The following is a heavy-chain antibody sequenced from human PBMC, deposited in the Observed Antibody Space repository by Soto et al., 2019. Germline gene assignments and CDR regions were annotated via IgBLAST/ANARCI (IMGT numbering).Heavy chain of an antibody. CDR2: IKSDGSGT. CDR3: ASGDGDGYDGNGYLGRH. J-gene: IGHJ4*02. Sequence: EVQLVESGGGLVQPGESLTLSCAASGFTFSSYWMHWVRQAPGKGLVWVSRIKSDGSGTYYADSVKGRLTISRDNAKNTLYLQMNSLRVEDTAVYFCASGDGDGYDGNGYLGRHWGQGTLFTVSS. D-gene: IGHD3-22*01. CDR1: GFTFSSYW. V-gene: IGHV3-74*01.